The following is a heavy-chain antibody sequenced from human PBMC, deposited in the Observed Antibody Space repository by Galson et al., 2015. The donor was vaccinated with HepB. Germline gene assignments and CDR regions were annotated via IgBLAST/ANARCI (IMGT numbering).Heavy chain of an antibody. Sequence: SLRLSCAASGFTFSSYNMNWVRQAPGKGLEWVSYISNGGRTIDYADSVKGRFAISRDNAKKSLYLQMNSLRAEDTAVYYCARDAGYSRSHDAFDFWGQGTMVTVS. V-gene: IGHV3-48*01. CDR2: ISNGGRTI. CDR1: GFTFSSYN. CDR3: ARDAGYSRSHDAFDF. D-gene: IGHD6-13*01. J-gene: IGHJ3*01.